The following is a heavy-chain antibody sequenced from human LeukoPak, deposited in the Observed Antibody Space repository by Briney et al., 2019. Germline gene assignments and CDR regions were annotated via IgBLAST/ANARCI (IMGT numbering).Heavy chain of an antibody. CDR3: ARDPFYCSSTSCYQGNWFDP. CDR2: INPSGGRT. J-gene: IGHJ5*02. D-gene: IGHD2-2*01. Sequence: GASVKASCKASGYSFTSYFMHWVRQAPGQGLEWMGIINPSGGRTSYAQKFQGRVTMTRDTSTSTVFMELSSLRSDDTAVYYCARDPFYCSSTSCYQGNWFDPWGQGTLVTVSS. V-gene: IGHV1-46*01. CDR1: GYSFTSYF.